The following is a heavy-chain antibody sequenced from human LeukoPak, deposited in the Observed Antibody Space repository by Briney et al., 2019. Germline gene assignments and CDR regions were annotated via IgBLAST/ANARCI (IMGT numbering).Heavy chain of an antibody. V-gene: IGHV3-30*02. CDR2: MRYDGSTQ. CDR3: ARDRLSTVADY. Sequence: GGSLRLSCAASGFAFSGCAMHWGRQTPGKGLEWVAFMRYDGSTQYYADSVKGRFTISRDNSKNTLYLQMNSLRAEDTAVYYCARDRLSTVADYWGQGTLVTVSS. CDR1: GFAFSGCA. J-gene: IGHJ4*02. D-gene: IGHD4-11*01.